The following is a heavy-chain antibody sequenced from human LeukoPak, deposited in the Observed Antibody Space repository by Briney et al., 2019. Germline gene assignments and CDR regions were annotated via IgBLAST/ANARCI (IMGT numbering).Heavy chain of an antibody. CDR1: GGTFSSYA. J-gene: IGHJ4*02. D-gene: IGHD3-22*01. CDR2: IIPIFGTA. CDR3: AREHYYDSPHC. V-gene: IGHV1-69*05. Sequence: ASVKVSCKASGGTFSSYAISWVRQAPGQGLEWMGRIIPIFGTANYAQKFQGRVTITTDESTSTAYMELSSLRSEDTAVYYCAREHYYDSPHCWGQGTLFTDSS.